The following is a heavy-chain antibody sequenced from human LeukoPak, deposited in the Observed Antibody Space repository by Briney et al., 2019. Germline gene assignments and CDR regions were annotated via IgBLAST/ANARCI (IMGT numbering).Heavy chain of an antibody. CDR3: ARGRFGELLFDN. D-gene: IGHD3-10*01. CDR2: ISTYNGNT. J-gene: IGHJ4*02. Sequence: GASVKVSCKASGYTFTSYGISWVRQAPGQGLEWMGCISTYNGNTNYAQNLQGRVTMTTDTSTSTAYMELRSLRSDDTAVYYCARGRFGELLFDNWGQGILVTVSS. CDR1: GYTFTSYG. V-gene: IGHV1-18*01.